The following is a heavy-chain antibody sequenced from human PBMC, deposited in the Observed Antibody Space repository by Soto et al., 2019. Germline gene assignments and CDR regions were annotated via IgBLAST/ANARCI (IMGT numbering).Heavy chain of an antibody. Sequence: PSXTLSLTCAVSGGSISSGGYSCSWILQPPGKCLEWIGYIYHSGSTYYNPSLKSRVTISVDRSKNQFSLKLSSVTAADTAVYYCARGVTTRASGMDVWGQGTTVTV. D-gene: IGHD4-17*01. CDR3: ARGVTTRASGMDV. J-gene: IGHJ6*02. V-gene: IGHV4-30-2*01. CDR2: IYHSGST. CDR1: GGSISSGGYS.